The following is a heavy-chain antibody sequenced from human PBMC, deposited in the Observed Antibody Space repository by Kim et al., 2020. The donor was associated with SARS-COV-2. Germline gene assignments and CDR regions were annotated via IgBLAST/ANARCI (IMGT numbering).Heavy chain of an antibody. J-gene: IGHJ6*02. CDR3: AKDLYSGYNVAKINYYGMDV. V-gene: IGHV3-30*18. CDR1: GFTFSSYG. D-gene: IGHD5-12*01. CDR2: ISYDGSNK. Sequence: GGSLRLSCAASGFTFSSYGMHWVRQAPGKGLEWVAVISYDGSNKYYADSVKGRFTISRDNSKNTLYLQMNSLRAEDTAVYYCAKDLYSGYNVAKINYYGMDVWGQGTTVTVSS.